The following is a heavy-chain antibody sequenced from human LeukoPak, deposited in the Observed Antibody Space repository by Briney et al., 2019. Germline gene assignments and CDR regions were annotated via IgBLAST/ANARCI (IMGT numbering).Heavy chain of an antibody. D-gene: IGHD3-3*01. CDR1: GYTFTSYA. J-gene: IGHJ5*02. CDR3: ARAPYYAFWSSYPTKLRTNWFDP. CDR2: INAGNGNT. V-gene: IGHV1-3*01. Sequence: GASVKVSCKASGYTFTSYAMHWVRQAPGQRLEWMGWINAGNGNTKYSQKFQGRVTITRDTSASTAYMELSSLRSEDTAIYYCARAPYYAFWSSYPTKLRTNWFDPWGQGTLVTVSS.